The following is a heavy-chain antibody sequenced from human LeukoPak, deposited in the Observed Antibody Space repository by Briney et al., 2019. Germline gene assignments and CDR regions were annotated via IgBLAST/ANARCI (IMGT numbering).Heavy chain of an antibody. CDR3: AGHLVYSSDWYPFDY. J-gene: IGHJ4*02. Sequence: ASVKVSCKASGYTFTSYGISWVRQAPGQGLEWMGWISAYNGNTNYAQKLQGRVTMTTDTSTSTAYMELRSLRSDDTAVYYCAGHLVYSSDWYPFDYWGQGTLVTVSS. CDR1: GYTFTSYG. CDR2: ISAYNGNT. V-gene: IGHV1-18*04. D-gene: IGHD6-19*01.